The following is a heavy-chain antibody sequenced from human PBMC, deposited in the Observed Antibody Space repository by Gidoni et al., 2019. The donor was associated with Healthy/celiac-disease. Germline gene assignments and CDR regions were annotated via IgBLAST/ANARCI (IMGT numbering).Heavy chain of an antibody. CDR2: ISYDGSNK. Sequence: QVQLVESGGGVVQPGRSLRLSCAASGFTFSSYGMHWVRQAPGKGLEWVAVISYDGSNKYYADSVKGRFTISRDNSKNTLYLQMNSLRAEDTAVYYCAKDQGFGSTDGNPDIWGQGTMVTVSS. V-gene: IGHV3-30*18. CDR1: GFTFSSYG. J-gene: IGHJ3*02. D-gene: IGHD1-26*01. CDR3: AKDQGFGSTDGNPDI.